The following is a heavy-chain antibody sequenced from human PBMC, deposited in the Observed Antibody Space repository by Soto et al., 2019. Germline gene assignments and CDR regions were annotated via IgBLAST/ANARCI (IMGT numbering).Heavy chain of an antibody. CDR1: XXXFXTRGVG. CDR3: AHLVPGPLSFAY. V-gene: IGHV2-5*02. J-gene: IGHJ4*02. D-gene: IGHD6-19*01. Sequence: QITLKESGPXLIXPTXTLXLXXXXSXXXFXTRGVGVAWIRQPPGKTLEWLAVIYWDNDRRYRPSLTDRLSITKDMSTKQVVLTMTNVDPVDTGTYYCAHLVPGPLSFAYWGQGALVTVSS. CDR2: IYWDNDR.